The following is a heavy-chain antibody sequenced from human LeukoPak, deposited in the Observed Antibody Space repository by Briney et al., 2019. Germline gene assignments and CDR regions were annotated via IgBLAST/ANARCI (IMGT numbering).Heavy chain of an antibody. Sequence: SETLSLTCTVSGGSISSSSYYWGWIRQPPGKGLEWIGSIYYSGSTYYNPSLKSRVTISVDTSKNQFSLKLSSVTAADTAVYYCARGKKGITMIVVPRPSAFDIWGQGTMVTVSS. CDR2: IYYSGST. J-gene: IGHJ3*02. V-gene: IGHV4-39*01. CDR3: ARGKKGITMIVVPRPSAFDI. CDR1: GGSISSSSYY. D-gene: IGHD3-22*01.